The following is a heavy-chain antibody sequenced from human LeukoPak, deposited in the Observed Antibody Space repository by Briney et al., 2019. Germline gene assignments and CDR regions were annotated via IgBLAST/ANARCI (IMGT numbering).Heavy chain of an antibody. Sequence: GGSLRLSCAASGFTFSGFGMHWVRQAPGKGLERVSFIRHDGSSKYYADSVKGRFIISRDNSKNTLYLQMNSLRGEDTAIYYCARSARGHCSGGTCYADDFDIWGQGTMVTVSS. CDR2: IRHDGSSK. V-gene: IGHV3-30*02. CDR3: ARSARGHCSGGTCYADDFDI. CDR1: GFTFSGFG. J-gene: IGHJ3*02. D-gene: IGHD2-15*01.